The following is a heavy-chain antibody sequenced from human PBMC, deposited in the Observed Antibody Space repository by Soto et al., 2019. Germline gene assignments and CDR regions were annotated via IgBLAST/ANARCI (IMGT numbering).Heavy chain of an antibody. V-gene: IGHV4-31*03. CDR1: GGSISSGGYY. Sequence: PSETLSLTCTVSGGSISSGGYYCNWIRQPPGKGLEWIGYSHYTGNTFFNPSLKSRVTISVDTSKNQFSLKLSSVTAADTAVYYCATGELTAGELVFAFWGQGARSPSPQ. J-gene: IGHJ4*02. CDR3: ATGELTAGELVFAF. CDR2: SHYTGNT. D-gene: IGHD3-10*01.